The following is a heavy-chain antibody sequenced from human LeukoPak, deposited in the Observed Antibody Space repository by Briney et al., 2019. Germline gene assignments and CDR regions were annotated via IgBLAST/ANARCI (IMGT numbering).Heavy chain of an antibody. D-gene: IGHD3-22*01. CDR1: GGSISSYY. CDR3: ARSVSSGYYYVNAFDI. V-gene: IGHV4-59*01. CDR2: IYYSGST. J-gene: IGHJ3*02. Sequence: SETLSLTCTVSGGSISSYYWSWIRQPPGKGLEWIGYIYYSGSTNYNPSPKSRVTISVDTSKNQFSLKLSSVTAADTAVYYCARSVSSGYYYVNAFDIWGQGTMVTVSS.